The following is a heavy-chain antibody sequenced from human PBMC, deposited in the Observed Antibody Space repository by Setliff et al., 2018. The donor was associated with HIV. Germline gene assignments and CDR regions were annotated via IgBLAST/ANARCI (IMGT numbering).Heavy chain of an antibody. CDR1: GGSVNTYY. CDR2: TYMTGGT. V-gene: IGHV4-4*07. Sequence: PSETLSLTCTVSGGSVNTYYWTWIRQPAGRGLEWIGRTYMTGGTSSNPSLRGRVIMSLDTSKTQSSLKLSSVTAADTAVYYCARATSSPGSTPDWGQGILVTVSS. D-gene: IGHD6-6*01. CDR3: ARATSSPGSTPD. J-gene: IGHJ4*02.